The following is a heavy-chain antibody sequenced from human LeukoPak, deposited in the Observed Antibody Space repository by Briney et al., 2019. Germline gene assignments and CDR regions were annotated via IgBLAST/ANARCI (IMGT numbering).Heavy chain of an antibody. CDR2: ISYDGSNK. Sequence: GGSLRLSCAASGFTFSSYGMHWVRQAPGKGLEWVAVISYDGSNKFYADSVKGRFAIFRDNSKNTLYLQMNSLRAEDTAVYYCAKAGYSSGWRNFDYWGQGTLVTVSS. J-gene: IGHJ4*02. D-gene: IGHD6-19*01. CDR1: GFTFSSYG. CDR3: AKAGYSSGWRNFDY. V-gene: IGHV3-30*18.